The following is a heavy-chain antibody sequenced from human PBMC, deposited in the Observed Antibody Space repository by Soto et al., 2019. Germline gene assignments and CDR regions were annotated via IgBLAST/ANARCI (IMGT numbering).Heavy chain of an antibody. CDR2: IYHSGST. J-gene: IGHJ4*02. CDR3: ARAGIAVAGTTNFDY. D-gene: IGHD6-19*01. CDR1: GGSISSSNW. Sequence: QVQLQESGPGLVKPSGTLSLTCAVSGGSISSSNWWSWVRQPPGKGLEWIGEIYHSGSTNYNPSRKSRVTISVDKSKNQFSLKLSSVTAADTAVYYCARAGIAVAGTTNFDYWGQGTLVTVSS. V-gene: IGHV4-4*02.